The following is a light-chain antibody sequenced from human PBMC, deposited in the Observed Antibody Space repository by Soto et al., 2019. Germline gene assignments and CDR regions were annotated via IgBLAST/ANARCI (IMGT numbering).Light chain of an antibody. Sequence: EIVLTQSPGTLSLSPVERATLSCRASQSVSSSYLAWYQQKPGQAPRLLIYGASSRATGIPDRFSGSGSGTDFTLTISRLEPEDSAVYYCQQYGSSRTFGQGTEVDIK. CDR1: QSVSSSY. J-gene: IGKJ1*01. CDR3: QQYGSSRT. CDR2: GAS. V-gene: IGKV3-20*01.